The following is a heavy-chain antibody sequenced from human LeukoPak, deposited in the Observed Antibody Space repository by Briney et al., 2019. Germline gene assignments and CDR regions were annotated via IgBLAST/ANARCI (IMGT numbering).Heavy chain of an antibody. CDR2: ISSSSGTS. V-gene: IGHV3-11*04. J-gene: IGHJ3*02. CDR3: ASRSGGYYSYAFDI. CDR1: GFTFSDYY. Sequence: GGSLRLSCAASGFTFSDYYMSWIRQTPGKGLEWVSYISSSSGTSYYADSVKGRFTISRDNAKNSLYLQMNSLGAEDTAVYYCASRSGGYYSYAFDIWGQGTMVTVSS. D-gene: IGHD1-26*01.